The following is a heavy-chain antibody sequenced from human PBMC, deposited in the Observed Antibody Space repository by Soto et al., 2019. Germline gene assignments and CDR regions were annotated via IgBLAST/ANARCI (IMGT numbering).Heavy chain of an antibody. CDR3: TREGI. CDR1: GFTFSDYA. CDR2: IASSGTPI. V-gene: IGHV3-48*02. J-gene: IGHJ4*02. Sequence: HGGSLRLSCAASGFTFSDYAMNWVRQVPGKGLEWISQIASSGTPIYYADSVRGRFTISRDNAENSLYLQMNSLRDEDTAVYFCTREGIWGQGTLVTVSS.